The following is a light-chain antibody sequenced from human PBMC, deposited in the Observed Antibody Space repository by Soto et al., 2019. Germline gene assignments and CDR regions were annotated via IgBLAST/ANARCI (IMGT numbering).Light chain of an antibody. V-gene: IGKV1-12*02. Sequence: DMQITHSPSSLSPSVXVRVTITCRASQGISSWLAWYQQKPGKAPKLLIYAASSLQSGVPSRFSGSGSGTDFTLTISSLQPEDFATYYCQQANSFPFTFGQGIRLEIK. CDR3: QQANSFPFT. CDR2: AAS. J-gene: IGKJ5*01. CDR1: QGISSW.